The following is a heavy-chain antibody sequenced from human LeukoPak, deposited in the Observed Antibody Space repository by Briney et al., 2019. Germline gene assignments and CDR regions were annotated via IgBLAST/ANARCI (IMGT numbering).Heavy chain of an antibody. J-gene: IGHJ4*02. CDR3: AKSRGRYYYDSSGYFDY. CDR1: GGTFSSYA. D-gene: IGHD3-22*01. Sequence: SVKVSCKASGGTFSSYAISWVRQAPGQGLEWMGGIIPIFGTANYAQKFQGRVTITTDESTSTAYMELSSLRSEDTAVYYCAKSRGRYYYDSSGYFDYWGQGTLVTVSS. CDR2: IIPIFGTA. V-gene: IGHV1-69*05.